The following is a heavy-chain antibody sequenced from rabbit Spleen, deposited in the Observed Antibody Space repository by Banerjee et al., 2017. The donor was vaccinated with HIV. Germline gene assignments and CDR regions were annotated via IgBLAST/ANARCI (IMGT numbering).Heavy chain of an antibody. CDR2: IYAGDGST. D-gene: IGHD6-1*01. V-gene: IGHV1S40*01. Sequence: QSLEESGGDLVKPGASLTLSCTASGFSFSSRYCVCWVRQAPGKGLEWIACIYAGDGSTDYANWAKGRITVSKASSTTVTLQMTSLTAADTATFFCARGYTYSYVGIAHVTDYFNLWGPGTLVTVS. CDR3: ARGYTYSYVGIAHVTDYFNL. CDR1: GFSFSSRYC. J-gene: IGHJ4*01.